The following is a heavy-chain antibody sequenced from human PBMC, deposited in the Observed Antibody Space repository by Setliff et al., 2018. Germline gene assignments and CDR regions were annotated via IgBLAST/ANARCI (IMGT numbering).Heavy chain of an antibody. CDR2: INVGDSDT. D-gene: IGHD1-7*01. CDR1: GFTVSSFA. J-gene: IGHJ4*02. V-gene: IGHV3-23*03. Sequence: PGGSLRLSCAASGFTVSSFAMRWVRQAPGKRLEWVSIINVGDSDTFYTDSVKGRFTIFSDGSKNTLYLQMPSLRAEDTAVYSCATPQLELRWGFESWSQGTLVTVSS. CDR3: ATPQLELRWGFES.